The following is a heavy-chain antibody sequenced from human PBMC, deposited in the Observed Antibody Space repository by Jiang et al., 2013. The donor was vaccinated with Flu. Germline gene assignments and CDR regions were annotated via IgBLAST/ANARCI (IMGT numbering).Heavy chain of an antibody. V-gene: IGHV1-18*01. D-gene: IGHD3-22*01. CDR2: IGAYNGDT. CDR3: ATGPLYFYDGSGYYEVSN. Sequence: VMSGAEVKKPGASVKVSCKASGYTFPSYGISWVRQAPGQGLEWMGWIGAYNGDTNYAQKLQGRVTMTTDTSTRTAYMELRSLRSDDTAVYYCATGPLYFYDGSGYYEVSNWGQGTLVTVSS. CDR1: GYTFPSYG. J-gene: IGHJ4*02.